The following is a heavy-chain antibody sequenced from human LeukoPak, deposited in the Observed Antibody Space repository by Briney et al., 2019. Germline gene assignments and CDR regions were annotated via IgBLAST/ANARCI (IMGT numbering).Heavy chain of an antibody. V-gene: IGHV1-69*01. D-gene: IGHD3-22*01. CDR2: IIPIFGTA. J-gene: IGHJ5*02. CDR1: GGTFSSYA. CDR3: ARSHLNYYDSSGTYNWFDP. Sequence: SVKVSCKASGGTFSSYAISWVRQAPGQGLEWMGGIIPIFGTANYAQKFQGRVTITADESTSTAYMELSSLRSEDTAVYYCARSHLNYYDSSGTYNWFDPWGQGTLVTVSS.